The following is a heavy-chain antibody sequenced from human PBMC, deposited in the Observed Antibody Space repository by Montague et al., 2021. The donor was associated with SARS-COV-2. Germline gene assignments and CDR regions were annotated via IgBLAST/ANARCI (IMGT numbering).Heavy chain of an antibody. CDR2: INHSGST. J-gene: IGHJ4*02. CDR1: RGSFRGYY. Sequence: SETLSLTCAVSRGSFRGYYWSWIRQPPGKGLEWIGEINHSGSTTYNPSLESRVSISVDTSKNQFSLKLTSVTAADTGLYFCARGHLSVSMIVVVFTSASYYFDYWGQGAQVTVSS. D-gene: IGHD3-22*01. V-gene: IGHV4-34*01. CDR3: ARGHLSVSMIVVVFTSASYYFDY.